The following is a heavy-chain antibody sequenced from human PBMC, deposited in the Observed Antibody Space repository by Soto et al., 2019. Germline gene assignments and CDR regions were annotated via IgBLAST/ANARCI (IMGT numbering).Heavy chain of an antibody. CDR2: IYSGGST. D-gene: IGHD3-10*01. CDR3: AGGPGGFGDFSLDY. V-gene: IGHV4-4*07. J-gene: IGHJ4*02. Sequence: PSETLSLTCTVSGDSINTYYWSWIRQPAGKGLEWIGRIYSGGSTNYNPSLKSRVTMSVDTSKNQFSLKLTSVAAADAAVYYCAGGPGGFGDFSLDYWGQGTLVTVSS. CDR1: GDSINTYY.